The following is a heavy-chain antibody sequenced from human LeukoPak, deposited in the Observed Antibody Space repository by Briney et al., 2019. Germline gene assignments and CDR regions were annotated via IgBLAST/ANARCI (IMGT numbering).Heavy chain of an antibody. CDR2: IYHSGST. V-gene: IGHV4-30-2*01. J-gene: IGHJ5*02. CDR1: GGSISSGGYS. D-gene: IGHD3-10*01. Sequence: SETLSLTCAVSGGSISSGGYSWSWIRQPPGKGLEWIGYIYHSGSTYYNPSLKSRVTIPVDRSTNQFSLKLSSVTAADTAVYYCAGSMVRGAPNWFDPWGQGTLVTVSS. CDR3: AGSMVRGAPNWFDP.